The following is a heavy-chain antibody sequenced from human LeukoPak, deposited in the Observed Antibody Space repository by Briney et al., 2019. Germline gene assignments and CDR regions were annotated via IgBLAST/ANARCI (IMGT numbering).Heavy chain of an antibody. CDR1: GGSFSGYY. CDR3: ARDGYKSSPGYWYFDL. V-gene: IGHV4-34*01. J-gene: IGHJ2*01. Sequence: SETLSLTCAVYGGSFSGYYWSWIRQPPGKGLEWIGEINHSGSTNYNPSLKSRVTISVDTSKNQFSLKLSSVTAADTAVYYCARDGYKSSPGYWYFDLWGRSTLVTVSS. CDR2: INHSGST. D-gene: IGHD5-24*01.